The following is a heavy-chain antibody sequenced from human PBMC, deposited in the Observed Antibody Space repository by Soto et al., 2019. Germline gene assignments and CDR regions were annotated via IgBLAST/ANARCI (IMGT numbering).Heavy chain of an antibody. V-gene: IGHV3-23*01. D-gene: IGHD7-27*01. Sequence: EVQLLESGGGLVQPGGSLRLSCVASGFTFSSNAMSWVRQGTGKGLEWVSHITSGSGGGTYYADSVKGRFTISRDNAKNTLYMQMNSLRVEDTAVYYWGKGTWGAFDIWGHGTLVTVSS. CDR2: ITSGSGGGT. CDR3: GKGTWGAFDI. J-gene: IGHJ3*02. CDR1: GFTFSSNA.